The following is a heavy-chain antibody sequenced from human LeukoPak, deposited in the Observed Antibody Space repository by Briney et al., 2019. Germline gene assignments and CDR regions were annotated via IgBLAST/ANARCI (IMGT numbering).Heavy chain of an antibody. CDR1: GGSISGYY. V-gene: IGHV4-59*08. J-gene: IGHJ6*03. CDR3: ARAGLPAADRQRYYMDV. Sequence: SETLSLTCTVSGGSISGYYWSWIRQPPGKGLEWIGYIYYSGTTKYSPSLTSRVTISVDTSKNQFSLNLNSLTAADTAVYYCARAGLPAADRQRYYMDVWGKGTTVTVSS. CDR2: IYYSGTT. D-gene: IGHD2-2*01.